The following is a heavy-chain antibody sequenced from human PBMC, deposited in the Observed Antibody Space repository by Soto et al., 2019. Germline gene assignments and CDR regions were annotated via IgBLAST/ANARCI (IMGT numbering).Heavy chain of an antibody. D-gene: IGHD3-10*01. CDR2: ISGSGGST. CDR1: GFTFSSYA. J-gene: IGHJ6*02. V-gene: IGHV3-23*01. Sequence: GGSLRLSCAASGFTFSSYAMSWVRQAPGKGLEWVSAISGSGGSTYYADSVKGRFTISRDNSKNTLYLQMNSLRAEDTDVYYCAKGTLWFGELLKVHGMDVWGQGTTVTVSS. CDR3: AKGTLWFGELLKVHGMDV.